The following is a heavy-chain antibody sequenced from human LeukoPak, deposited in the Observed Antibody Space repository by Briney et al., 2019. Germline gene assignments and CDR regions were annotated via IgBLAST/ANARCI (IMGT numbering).Heavy chain of an antibody. D-gene: IGHD4-11*01. Sequence: SQTLSLTCAISGDSVSSNSAAWNWIRQSPSRGLEWLGRTYYRSKWYNDYAVSVKSRITINPDTSKNQFSLQLNSVTPEDTAVYYCARGGRTVTTYVDRGFDYWGQGTLVTVSS. CDR2: TYYRSKWYN. CDR1: GDSVSSNSAA. CDR3: ARGGRTVTTYVDRGFDY. J-gene: IGHJ4*02. V-gene: IGHV6-1*01.